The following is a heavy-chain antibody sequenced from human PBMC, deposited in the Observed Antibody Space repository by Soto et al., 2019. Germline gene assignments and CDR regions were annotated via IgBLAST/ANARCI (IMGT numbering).Heavy chain of an antibody. CDR2: IKHDASDE. J-gene: IGHJ5*02. D-gene: IGHD3-10*01. CDR1: GFTFSADW. CDR3: VRDVYGWGSFGT. Sequence: EVQLVESGGGLVQPGESLRLSCEASGFTFSADWMNWVRQAPGKGLEWVANIKHDASDEYYVDSVKGRFTISRDNGKSSLYLQMSGLRDEDTAVSYCVRDVYGWGSFGTWGQGTLVTVSS. V-gene: IGHV3-7*01.